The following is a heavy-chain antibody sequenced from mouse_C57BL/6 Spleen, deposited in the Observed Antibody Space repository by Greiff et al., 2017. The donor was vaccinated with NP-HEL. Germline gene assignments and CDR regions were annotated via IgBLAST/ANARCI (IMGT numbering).Heavy chain of an antibody. J-gene: IGHJ4*01. CDR3: ARSSYYSKEWDAMDY. CDR1: GYTFTSYG. D-gene: IGHD2-5*01. CDR2: IYPRSGNT. V-gene: IGHV1-81*01. Sequence: QVQLKQSGAELARPGASVKLSCKASGYTFTSYGISWVKQRTGQGLEWIGEIYPRSGNTYYNEKFKGKATLTADKSSSTAYMELRSLTSEDSAVYFCARSSYYSKEWDAMDYWGQGTSVTVSS.